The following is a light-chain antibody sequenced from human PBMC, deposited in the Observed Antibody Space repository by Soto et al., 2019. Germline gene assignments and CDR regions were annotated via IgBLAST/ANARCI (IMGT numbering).Light chain of an antibody. CDR3: QVWDSRTDHVV. J-gene: IGLJ2*01. CDR1: NIDTTS. Sequence: SYELTQPPSVSVAPGKTASISCEGDNIDTTSVHWHQQKSGQAPVLVIYYDSERPSGIPARFSGSNSGSAATLTISRVESGDEADYYCQVWDSRTDHVVFGGGTQLTVL. V-gene: IGLV3-21*04. CDR2: YDS.